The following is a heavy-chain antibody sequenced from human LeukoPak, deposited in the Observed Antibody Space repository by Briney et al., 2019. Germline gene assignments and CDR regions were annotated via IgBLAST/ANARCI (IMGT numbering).Heavy chain of an antibody. Sequence: AGGSLRLSCAASGFTFSNYNMNWVRQAPGKGLEWVSYISSSSTTIHYADSVRGRFTISRDNARNSLYLQMNSLIAEDTAVYYCARDFLDDDYWGQGTLVTVSS. V-gene: IGHV3-48*01. CDR1: GFTFSNYN. D-gene: IGHD3/OR15-3a*01. CDR2: ISSSSTTI. CDR3: ARDFLDDDY. J-gene: IGHJ4*02.